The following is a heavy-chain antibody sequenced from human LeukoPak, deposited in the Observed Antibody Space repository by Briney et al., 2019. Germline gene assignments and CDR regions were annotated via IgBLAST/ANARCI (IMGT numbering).Heavy chain of an antibody. D-gene: IGHD6-13*01. CDR3: AKDISSSSLAPYYYGMDV. Sequence: GGSLRLSCAASGFTFSSYGMHWVRQAPGKGREWVSGISWNSGSIGYADSVKGRFTISRDNAKNSLYLQMNSLRAEDTALYYCAKDISSSSLAPYYYGMDVWGQGTTVTVSS. J-gene: IGHJ6*02. CDR1: GFTFSSYG. V-gene: IGHV3-9*01. CDR2: ISWNSGSI.